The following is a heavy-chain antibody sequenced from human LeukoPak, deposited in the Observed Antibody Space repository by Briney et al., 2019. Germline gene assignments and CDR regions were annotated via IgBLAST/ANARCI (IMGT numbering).Heavy chain of an antibody. J-gene: IGHJ6*03. Sequence: ASVKVSCKASGYTFTGYYIHWVRQAPGQGLEWMGWINPNSGGTNYAQKFQGRVTMTRDTSIRTAYMELSSLRSDDTAIYYCGLSGNYYYYYMDVWGKGTTVTISS. CDR2: INPNSGGT. CDR3: GLSGNYYYYYMDV. D-gene: IGHD6-25*01. V-gene: IGHV1-2*02. CDR1: GYTFTGYY.